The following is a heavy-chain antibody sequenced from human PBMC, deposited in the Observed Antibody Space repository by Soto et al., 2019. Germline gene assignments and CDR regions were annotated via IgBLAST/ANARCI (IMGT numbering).Heavy chain of an antibody. CDR3: ARARYQLLHPYYYGMDV. J-gene: IGHJ6*01. D-gene: IGHD2-2*01. Sequence: SETLSLTCTVSGGSISSYYWSLIRQSPGKGLEWIGYIHYSGSTKSNPSLKSRVTISVDTSRNQVSLKLSSVTAADSAVYFCARARYQLLHPYYYGMDVW. CDR2: IHYSGST. V-gene: IGHV4-59*01. CDR1: GGSISSYY.